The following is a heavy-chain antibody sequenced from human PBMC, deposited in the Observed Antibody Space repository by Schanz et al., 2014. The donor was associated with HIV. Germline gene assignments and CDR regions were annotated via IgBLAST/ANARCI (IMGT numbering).Heavy chain of an antibody. J-gene: IGHJ6*02. CDR2: MSPNSGNT. D-gene: IGHD3-3*02. V-gene: IGHV1-8*01. Sequence: QVLLVQSGAEVKKPGASVKVSCKASGYTFTSYDINWVRQATGQGLEWMGWMSPNSGNTGYAQKFQGRVIMTRNTSISTAYMELSSLRSEDTAVYYCAKSPIFGDVIFYGMDVWGQGTTVTVSS. CDR3: AKSPIFGDVIFYGMDV. CDR1: GYTFTSYD.